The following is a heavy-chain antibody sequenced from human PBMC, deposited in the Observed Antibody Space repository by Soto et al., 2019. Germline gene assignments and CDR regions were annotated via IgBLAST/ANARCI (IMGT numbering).Heavy chain of an antibody. V-gene: IGHV3-73*01. D-gene: IGHD2-21*01. CDR1: GFTFSGSG. J-gene: IGHJ5*02. Sequence: SLRLSCAASGFTFSGSGIHWVRQASGKGLEWVGRIRNKANNYATAYAASVKGRFTISRDDSKNTAYLQMSSLKTEDTAVYYCTSLHIFYGVGPWGQGTLVTVSS. CDR2: IRNKANNYAT. CDR3: TSLHIFYGVGP.